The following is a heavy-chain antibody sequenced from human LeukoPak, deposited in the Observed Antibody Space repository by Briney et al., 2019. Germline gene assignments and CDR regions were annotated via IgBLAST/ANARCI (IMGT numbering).Heavy chain of an antibody. Sequence: GGSLRLSCAASGFTVRSCYMNWVRQAPGQGLEWVSVIYSGGSTYYADSVKGRFTISRDTSKNTPYLQMNNLRAEDTAMYYCTRDYGGNGNECWGQGTLVTVSS. CDR2: IYSGGST. V-gene: IGHV3-53*01. CDR1: GFTVRSCY. J-gene: IGHJ4*02. CDR3: TRDYGGNGNEC. D-gene: IGHD4-23*01.